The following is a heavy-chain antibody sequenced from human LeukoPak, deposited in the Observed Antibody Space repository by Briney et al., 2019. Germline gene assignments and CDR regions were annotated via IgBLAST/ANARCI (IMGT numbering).Heavy chain of an antibody. Sequence: SETLSLTCAVYGGSFSGYYWSWIRQPPGKGLEWIGEIIHSGSTNYNPSLKSRVTISVDTSKNQFSLKLSSVTAADTAVYYCARVRVINFYYYGMDVWGKGTTVTVSS. D-gene: IGHD3-16*02. J-gene: IGHJ6*04. V-gene: IGHV4-34*12. CDR2: IIHSGST. CDR3: ARVRVINFYYYGMDV. CDR1: GGSFSGYY.